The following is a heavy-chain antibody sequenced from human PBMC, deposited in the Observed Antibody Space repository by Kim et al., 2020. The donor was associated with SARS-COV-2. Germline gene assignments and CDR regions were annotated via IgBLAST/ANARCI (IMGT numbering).Heavy chain of an antibody. V-gene: IGHV3-7*01. J-gene: IGHJ4*02. D-gene: IGHD6-19*01. CDR2: IKQDGSET. Sequence: GGSLRLSCTASGFTFSNYWMTWVRQAAGKGLEWVANIKQDGSETYYVDSVKGRFTISRDNAKNSLYLQMNSLRAEDTAVYYCARDGWELLGSDSWGQGTL. CDR3: ARDGWELLGSDS. CDR1: GFTFSNYW.